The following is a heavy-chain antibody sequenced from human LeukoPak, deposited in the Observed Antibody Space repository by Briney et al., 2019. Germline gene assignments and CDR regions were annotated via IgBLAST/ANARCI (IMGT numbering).Heavy chain of an antibody. Sequence: GGSLRLSCAASGFTISSDAMSWVRQAPGRGLEWVSGISGSGGSTYYGDSGKGRFTISRDNSKNTLYLQMNSLRAEDTAVYYCAKALSLMDVWGQGTTVTVSS. V-gene: IGHV3-23*01. CDR3: AKALSLMDV. CDR2: ISGSGGST. CDR1: GFTISSDA. J-gene: IGHJ6*02.